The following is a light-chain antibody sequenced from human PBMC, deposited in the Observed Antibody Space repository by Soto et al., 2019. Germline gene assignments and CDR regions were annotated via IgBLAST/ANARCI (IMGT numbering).Light chain of an antibody. CDR1: SSDVGGYNY. CDR2: DVS. CDR3: SSYTSSSPLV. J-gene: IGLJ3*02. V-gene: IGLV2-14*01. Sequence: QSALTQPASVSGSPGQSITISCTGISSDVGGYNYVSWYQQHPGKAPKLMIYDVSNRPSGVSNRFSGSKSGNTASLTISGLQAEDEADYYCSSYTSSSPLVFGGGTKLTVL.